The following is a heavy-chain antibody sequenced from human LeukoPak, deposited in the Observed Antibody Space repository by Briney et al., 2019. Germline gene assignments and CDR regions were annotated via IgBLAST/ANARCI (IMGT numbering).Heavy chain of an antibody. CDR1: GFTFSSYG. V-gene: IGHV3-30*18. CDR2: ISYDGSNK. CDR3: AKDGYCSSTSCYLYYYYYGMDV. Sequence: GGSLRLSCAASGFTFSSYGMHWVRQAPGKGLEWVAVISYDGSNKYYADSVKGRFTISRDNFKNTLYLQMNSLRAEDTAVYYCAKDGYCSSTSCYLYYYYYGMDVWGQGTTVTVSS. J-gene: IGHJ6*02. D-gene: IGHD2-2*03.